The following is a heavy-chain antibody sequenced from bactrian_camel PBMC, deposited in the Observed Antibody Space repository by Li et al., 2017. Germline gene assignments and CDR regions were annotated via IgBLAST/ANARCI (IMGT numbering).Heavy chain of an antibody. CDR1: GHTYSMNC. J-gene: IGHJ4*01. CDR2: IDRDGVS. CDR3: KCRSLGY. D-gene: IGHD1*01. Sequence: HVQLVESGGGSVQAGGSLRLSCVASGHTYSMNCMGWFRHGPGQEGVATIDRDGVSTYADSVKGRFTISQDNSKNAVYLQMNDLKPEDTGMYYCKCRSLGYWGQGTHVTVS. V-gene: IGHV3S53*01.